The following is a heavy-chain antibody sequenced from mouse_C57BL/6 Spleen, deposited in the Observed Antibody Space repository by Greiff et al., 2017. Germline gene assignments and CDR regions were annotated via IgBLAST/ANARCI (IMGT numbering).Heavy chain of an antibody. J-gene: IGHJ2*01. CDR3: TTAPYYGNY. D-gene: IGHD1-1*01. CDR2: IDPENGDT. V-gene: IGHV14-4*01. Sequence: EVQLQQSGAELVRPGASVKLSCTASGFNIKDDYMHWVKQRPEQGLEWIGWIDPENGDTEYASKFQGKATITADTSSNTAYLQLSSLTSEDTAVYYCTTAPYYGNYWGQGTTLTVSS. CDR1: GFNIKDDY.